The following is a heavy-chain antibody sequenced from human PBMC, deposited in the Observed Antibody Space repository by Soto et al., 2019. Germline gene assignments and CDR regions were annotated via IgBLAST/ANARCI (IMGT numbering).Heavy chain of an antibody. CDR1: GFTLSSYG. CDR2: IKQDGSEK. CDR3: ARDPEITIFGVVFDAFDI. D-gene: IGHD3-3*01. J-gene: IGHJ3*02. V-gene: IGHV3-7*01. Sequence: GGSLRLSCAASGFTLSSYGMSGVRQAPGKGLEWVANIKQDGSEKYYVDSVKGRFTISRDNAKNSLYLQMNSLRAEDTAVYYCARDPEITIFGVVFDAFDIWGQGTMVTVSS.